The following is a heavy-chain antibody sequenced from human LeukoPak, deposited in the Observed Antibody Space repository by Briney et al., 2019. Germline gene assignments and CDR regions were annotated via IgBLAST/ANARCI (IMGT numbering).Heavy chain of an antibody. Sequence: GGSLRLSCAASGFTVSSNYMSWVRQAPGKGLEWVSVIYSGGSTYYADSVKGRFTISRDNSRNPLYLQMNSLRAEDTAVYYCARMPTVDDAFDIWGQGTMVTVSS. J-gene: IGHJ3*02. CDR1: GFTVSSNY. V-gene: IGHV3-66*01. CDR3: ARMPTVDDAFDI. D-gene: IGHD4-23*01. CDR2: IYSGGST.